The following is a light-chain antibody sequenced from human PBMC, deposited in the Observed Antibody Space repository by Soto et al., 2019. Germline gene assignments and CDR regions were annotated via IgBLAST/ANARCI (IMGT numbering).Light chain of an antibody. CDR2: GNT. Sequence: QSVLTQPPSVSGAPGQRVAISCTGSSSNIGSPYDVHWYQQLPGKAPKLLIYGNTNRPSGVPDRFSGSKSGTSASLAITGLQAEAEADYYCQSYDRSLQSMFGGGTKLTVL. CDR3: QSYDRSLQSM. V-gene: IGLV1-40*01. J-gene: IGLJ3*02. CDR1: SSNIGSPYD.